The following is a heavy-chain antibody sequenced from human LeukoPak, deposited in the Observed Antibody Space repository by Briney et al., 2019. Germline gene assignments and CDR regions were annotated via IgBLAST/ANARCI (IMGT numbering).Heavy chain of an antibody. V-gene: IGHV4-39*01. CDR1: GDSISSSYY. Sequence: PSETLSLTCTVSGDSISSSYYWGWIRQPPGKGLEWIGSIYYSGSTYYNPSLKSRVTISVDTSKNQFSLKLSSVTAADTAVYYCARGRTRPSFFPPWYFDLWGRGTLVTVSS. CDR3: ARGRTRPSFFPPWYFDL. D-gene: IGHD2/OR15-2a*01. CDR2: IYYSGST. J-gene: IGHJ2*01.